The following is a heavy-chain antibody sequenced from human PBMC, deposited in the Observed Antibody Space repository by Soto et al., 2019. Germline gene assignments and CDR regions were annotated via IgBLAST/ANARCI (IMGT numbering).Heavy chain of an antibody. CDR2: IYYSGSP. D-gene: IGHD6-6*01. J-gene: IGHJ5*02. CDR3: ARYCSSSVEGNGFDP. Sequence: QLQLQESGPGLVKPSETLSLTCTVSGGSISGSNYYWGWIRQPPGKGLEWSGNIYYSGSPYYNPSLKSRVTISVDRSKSKFSLRLSSVTAADTAVYYCARYCSSSVEGNGFDPWGQGTLVTVSS. V-gene: IGHV4-39*01. CDR1: GGSISGSNYY.